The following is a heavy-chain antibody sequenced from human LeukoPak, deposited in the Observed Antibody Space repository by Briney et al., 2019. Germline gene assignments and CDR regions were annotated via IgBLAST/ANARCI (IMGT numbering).Heavy chain of an antibody. V-gene: IGHV3-21*04. CDR2: MSGSGYST. Sequence: GGSLRLSCAASGFIFSSYAMNWVRQAPGKGLEWVSTMSGSGYSTYYADSVKGRFTISRDNAKNSLYLQMNSLRAEDTAVYYCARASMTSGYYYGMDVWGQGTTVTVSS. CDR1: GFIFSSYA. D-gene: IGHD3-10*01. J-gene: IGHJ6*02. CDR3: ARASMTSGYYYGMDV.